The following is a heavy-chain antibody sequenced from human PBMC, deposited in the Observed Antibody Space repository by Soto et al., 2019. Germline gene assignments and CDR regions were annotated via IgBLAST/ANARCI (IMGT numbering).Heavy chain of an antibody. V-gene: IGHV4-31*03. J-gene: IGHJ5*02. CDR1: GGSISSGGYY. Sequence: QVQLQESGPGLVKPSQTLSLSCTVSGGSISSGGYYWSWIRQHPGKGLEWIGYIHHIGSTYYIPSLKSRVAISVDTSKNQFSLRLRSVTAADTAMYYCARVPVAPENWFDPWGQGTLVTVSA. D-gene: IGHD2-21*01. CDR3: ARVPVAPENWFDP. CDR2: IHHIGST.